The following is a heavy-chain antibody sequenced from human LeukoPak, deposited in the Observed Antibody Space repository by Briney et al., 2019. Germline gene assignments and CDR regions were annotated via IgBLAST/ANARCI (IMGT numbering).Heavy chain of an antibody. CDR1: GYSFTSYW. J-gene: IGHJ6*02. CDR3: ARHYYDILTGYLYYYYGMDV. CDR2: IDPSDSYT. D-gene: IGHD3-9*01. Sequence: GESLKISCKGSGYSFTSYWISWVRQMPGKGLEWMGRIDPSDSYTNYSPSFQGHVTISADKSISTAYLQWSSLKASGTAMYYCARHYYDILTGYLYYYYGMDVWGQGTTVTVSS. V-gene: IGHV5-10-1*01.